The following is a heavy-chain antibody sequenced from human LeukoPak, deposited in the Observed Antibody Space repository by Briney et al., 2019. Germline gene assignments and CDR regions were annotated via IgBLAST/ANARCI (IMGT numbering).Heavy chain of an antibody. D-gene: IGHD1-26*01. CDR3: ARHSGSYWY. CDR1: GGSISTYY. Sequence: SETLSLTCTVSGGSISTYYWSWVRQPPGKGLEWIGYIYYTGSTNYNPSLKSRVTISVDTSKNQFSLRLSSVTAADTAVYYCARHSGSYWYWGQGTLVTVSS. J-gene: IGHJ4*02. V-gene: IGHV4-59*08. CDR2: IYYTGST.